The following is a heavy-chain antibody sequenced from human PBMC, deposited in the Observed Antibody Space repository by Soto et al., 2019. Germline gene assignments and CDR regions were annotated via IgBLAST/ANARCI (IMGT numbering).Heavy chain of an antibody. Sequence: EALSPTCAVLWWSLSCYYRNLIPQAPGKGLEWIGDINHSGSTNYNPSLKSRVTISVDTSKNQFSLKLSSVTAADTAVYYCARPFLRGIPLRKAPHAFDIWGQGTMVTV. CDR3: ARPFLRGIPLRKAPHAFDI. J-gene: IGHJ3*02. CDR2: INHSGST. V-gene: IGHV4-34*01. CDR1: WSLSCYY. D-gene: IGHD5-18*01.